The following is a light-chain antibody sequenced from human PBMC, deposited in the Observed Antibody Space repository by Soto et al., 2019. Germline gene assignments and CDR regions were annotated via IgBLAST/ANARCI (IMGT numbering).Light chain of an antibody. CDR1: QSFSSN. J-gene: IGKJ1*01. V-gene: IGKV3-15*01. CDR2: GAS. CDR3: QQYDKWPRT. Sequence: EIVMTQSPATLSVSPGERATLSCRASQSFSSNLAWYQQKPGQAPRLLIYGASTRATGIPARFSGSGSGTEFTLTISNLQSEDFAVYHCQQYDKWPRTFGQGTKVDIK.